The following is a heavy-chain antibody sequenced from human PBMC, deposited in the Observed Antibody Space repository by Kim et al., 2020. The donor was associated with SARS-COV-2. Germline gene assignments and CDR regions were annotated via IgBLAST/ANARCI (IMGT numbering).Heavy chain of an antibody. Sequence: YAAPVKGRLTISRDDSKNTLYLQMKGLKTEDTAVYYCTTDRYSYGTHFDYWGQGTLVTVSS. D-gene: IGHD5-18*01. CDR3: TTDRYSYGTHFDY. J-gene: IGHJ4*02. V-gene: IGHV3-15*01.